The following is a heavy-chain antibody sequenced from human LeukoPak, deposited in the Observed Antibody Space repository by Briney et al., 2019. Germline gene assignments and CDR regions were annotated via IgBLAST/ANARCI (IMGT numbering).Heavy chain of an antibody. V-gene: IGHV4-39*07. CDR1: GDSILSRTYY. J-gene: IGHJ4*02. CDR2: IYYSGST. Sequence: SETLSLTCTVSGDSILSRTYYWGWVRRPPGKGLEWIGSIYYSGSTNYNPSLESRVTISVDTSKSQFSLKLSSVTAADTSVYYCARGREVTRDFDYWGQGTLVSVSS. D-gene: IGHD4-23*01. CDR3: ARGREVTRDFDY.